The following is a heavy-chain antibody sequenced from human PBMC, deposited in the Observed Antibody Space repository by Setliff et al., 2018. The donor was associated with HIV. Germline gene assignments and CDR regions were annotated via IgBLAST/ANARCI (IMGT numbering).Heavy chain of an antibody. CDR1: GYTFTGHF. J-gene: IGHJ3*02. CDR2: IIPNSGGT. Sequence: ASVKVSCKASGYTFTGHFLHWVRQAPGQGLEWMGRIIPNSGGTNCAQKFQGRVNMTRDTSISTAYMELSRLRSDDTAVYYCASKVYCTNGVCLDAFDIWGQGTMVTV. CDR3: ASKVYCTNGVCLDAFDI. V-gene: IGHV1-2*06. D-gene: IGHD2-8*01.